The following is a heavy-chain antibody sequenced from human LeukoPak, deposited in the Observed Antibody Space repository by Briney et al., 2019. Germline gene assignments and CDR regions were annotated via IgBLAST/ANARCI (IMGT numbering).Heavy chain of an antibody. CDR1: GFTFDNYA. CDR2: ISGDGGDT. CDR3: VKAGHRSTWYFGENWLDP. D-gene: IGHD6-13*01. V-gene: IGHV3-43*02. J-gene: IGHJ5*02. Sequence: GGSLRLSCAASGFTFDNYAMHWVRQAPGKGLEWVSLISGDGGDTYYADSVKGRFIISRDNTRHSLSLQMNSLRTEDSAFYYCVKAGHRSTWYFGENWLDPWGQGTLVTVSS.